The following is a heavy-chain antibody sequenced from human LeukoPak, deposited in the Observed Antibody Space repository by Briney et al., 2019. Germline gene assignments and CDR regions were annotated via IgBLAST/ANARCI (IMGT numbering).Heavy chain of an antibody. V-gene: IGHV4-30-4*01. CDR1: GGSISSGGYY. J-gene: IGHJ4*02. D-gene: IGHD3-22*01. CDR2: IYYSGST. Sequence: SETLSLTCAVSGGSISSGGYYWSWIRQPPGKGLEWIGYIYYSGSTYYNPSLKSRVTISVDTSKNQFSLKLSSVTAADTAVYYCARYDSSGYYYLGMWGQGTLVTVSS. CDR3: ARYDSSGYYYLGM.